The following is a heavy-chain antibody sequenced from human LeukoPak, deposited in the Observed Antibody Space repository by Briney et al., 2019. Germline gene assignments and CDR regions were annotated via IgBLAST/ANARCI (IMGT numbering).Heavy chain of an antibody. D-gene: IGHD6-19*01. V-gene: IGHV3-30*03. Sequence: SGGSLRLSCAASGFTFNTYGIHWVRQAPGKGLEWVAIISSDGTNKYYADSVKGRFTISRDNSKNSLYLQMNSLRAEDTAVYYCARGQWLGLLDYWGQGTLVTVSS. CDR3: ARGQWLGLLDY. J-gene: IGHJ4*02. CDR1: GFTFNTYG. CDR2: ISSDGTNK.